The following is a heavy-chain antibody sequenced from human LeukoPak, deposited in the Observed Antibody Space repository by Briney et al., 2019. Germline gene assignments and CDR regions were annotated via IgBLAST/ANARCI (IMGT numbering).Heavy chain of an antibody. CDR1: GGSISSYY. D-gene: IGHD1-26*01. J-gene: IGHJ4*02. CDR3: ARGGKRELRTEFDY. Sequence: PSETLSLTCTVSGGSISSYYWSWIRQPPGKGLEWIGYIYYSGSTNYNPSLKSRVTISVDTSKNQFSLKLSSVTAADTAVYYCARGGKRELRTEFDYWGQGTLITVSS. V-gene: IGHV4-59*01. CDR2: IYYSGST.